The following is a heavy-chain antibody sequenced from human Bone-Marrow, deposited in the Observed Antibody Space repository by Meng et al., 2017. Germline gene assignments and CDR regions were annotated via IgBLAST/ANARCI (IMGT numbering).Heavy chain of an antibody. CDR3: ARAAYDIWSGYAP. CDR1: GASISSSHW. Sequence: QGQLQESGPGLGNPSGPLSLTCAVSGASISSSHWWGWVRQPPGKGLEWIGEIYHDGSTNYTPSLKSRVTISVDKSKNQFSLKLSSVTAADTAVYYCARAAYDIWSGYAPWGQGSLVTVSS. V-gene: IGHV4-4*02. CDR2: IYHDGST. D-gene: IGHD3-3*01. J-gene: IGHJ5*02.